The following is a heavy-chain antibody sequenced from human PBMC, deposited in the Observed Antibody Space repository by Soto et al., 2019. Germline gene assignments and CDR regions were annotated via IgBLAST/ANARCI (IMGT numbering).Heavy chain of an antibody. J-gene: IGHJ4*02. CDR2: ISAYNGNT. D-gene: IGHD2-15*01. Sequence: ASVKVSCKASGYTFTSYGISWVRQAPGQGLEWMGWISAYNGNTNYAQKLQGRVTMTTDTSTSTAYMELRSLRSDDTAVYYCARVVSRYCSGGSCYLGYWGQGTLVTVSS. CDR3: ARVVSRYCSGGSCYLGY. V-gene: IGHV1-18*01. CDR1: GYTFTSYG.